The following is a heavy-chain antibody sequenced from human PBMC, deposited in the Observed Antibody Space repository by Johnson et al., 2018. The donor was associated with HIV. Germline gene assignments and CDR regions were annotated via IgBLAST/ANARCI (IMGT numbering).Heavy chain of an antibody. V-gene: IGHV3-7*01. Sequence: VQLVESGGGLVQPGGSLRLSCVASGFTFSRYWMSWVRQAPGKGLEWVANIKQDGSNKYYGDSVKGRFTISRDNSKNTLYLQMNSLRAEDTAVYYCAKVSSWYFLRAFDIWGQGTMVTVSS. CDR2: IKQDGSNK. J-gene: IGHJ3*02. CDR1: GFTFSRYW. D-gene: IGHD6-13*01. CDR3: AKVSSWYFLRAFDI.